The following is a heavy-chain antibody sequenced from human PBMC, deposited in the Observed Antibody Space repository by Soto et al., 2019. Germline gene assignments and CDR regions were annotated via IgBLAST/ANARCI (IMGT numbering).Heavy chain of an antibody. V-gene: IGHV3-23*01. CDR1: GFAFTGHP. Sequence: GSLRLSCAASGFAFTGHPMSWVRQAPEKGLEWVAGISDGGDLTYNADSVKGRFTIPRDNSRNTLYLQMNSLRAEDTAVYYCARRVIGSSRAFDIWGQGTMVTVSS. CDR2: ISDGGDLT. J-gene: IGHJ3*02. D-gene: IGHD3-10*01. CDR3: ARRVIGSSRAFDI.